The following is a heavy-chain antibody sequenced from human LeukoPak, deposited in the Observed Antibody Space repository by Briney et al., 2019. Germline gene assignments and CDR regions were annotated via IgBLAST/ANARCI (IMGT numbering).Heavy chain of an antibody. V-gene: IGHV4-59*01. CDR3: ARDQRTRGMDV. D-gene: IGHD1-1*01. Sequence: PSETLSLTCTVSGGSISSYYWSWIRQPPGKGLEWIGYIYYSGSTNYNPSLKSRVTISVGTSKNQFSLKLSSVTAADTAVYYCARDQRTRGMDVWGQGTTVTVSS. J-gene: IGHJ6*02. CDR1: GGSISSYY. CDR2: IYYSGST.